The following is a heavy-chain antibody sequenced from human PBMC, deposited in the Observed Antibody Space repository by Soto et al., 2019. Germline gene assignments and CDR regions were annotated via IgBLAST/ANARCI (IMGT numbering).Heavy chain of an antibody. CDR1: GYIFTNYA. D-gene: IGHD4-17*01. CDR3: ARDPTTSSTRQFDY. J-gene: IGHJ4*02. CDR2: INAGTGNR. V-gene: IGHV1-3*01. Sequence: QVQLVQSGAEVKTPGASVKLSCKASGYIFTNYAIHWVRQAPGQRLGWMGWINAGTGNRRYSQKFEGRITISTDASARTAYIDLNSLRSEDTAVYYCARDPTTSSTRQFDYWGQGSLVTVSS.